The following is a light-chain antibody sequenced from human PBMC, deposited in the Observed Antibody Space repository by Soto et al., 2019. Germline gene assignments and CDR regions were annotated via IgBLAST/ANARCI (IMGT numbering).Light chain of an antibody. CDR1: SSNIGAGYD. V-gene: IGLV1-40*01. CDR2: GNS. CDR3: QSYDSSLSGPV. Sequence: QSVLTQPPSVSGAPGQRVTISCTGSSSNIGAGYDVHWYQQLPGTAPKLLIYGNSNRPSGVPDRFSGSKSGTSASLAITGLQAEDEADYSCQSYDSSLSGPVFGPGTNVTVL. J-gene: IGLJ1*01.